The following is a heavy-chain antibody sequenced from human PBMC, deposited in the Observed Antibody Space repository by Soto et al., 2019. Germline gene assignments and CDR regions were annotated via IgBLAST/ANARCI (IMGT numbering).Heavy chain of an antibody. V-gene: IGHV4-59*12. D-gene: IGHD2-15*01. J-gene: IGHJ6*03. CDR1: GGSISSYY. CDR2: IYYSGST. Sequence: PSETLSLTCTVSGGSISSYYWSWIRQPPGKGLGGIGSIYYSGSTNYNPSLKSRVTISVDTSKNQSSLKLSSVTAADTAVYYCARTKRLVVVVDSFYCMDVWGKGTTVTVSS. CDR3: ARTKRLVVVVDSFYCMDV.